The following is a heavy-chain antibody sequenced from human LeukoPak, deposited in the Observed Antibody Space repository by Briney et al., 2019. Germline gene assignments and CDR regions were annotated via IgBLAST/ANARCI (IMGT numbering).Heavy chain of an antibody. V-gene: IGHV1-2*02. D-gene: IGHD2-8*02. CDR2: INPNSGGT. CDR3: ARVFYCSGGICYLNS. CDR1: GYTFTGYY. Sequence: ASVKASCKASGYTFTGYYIHWVRQAPGQGLEWMGWINPNSGGTSYAQKFQGRVTMTRDTSITTAYMELSGLRFDDTAVYYCARVFYCSGGICYLNSWGQGTLVTVSS. J-gene: IGHJ4*02.